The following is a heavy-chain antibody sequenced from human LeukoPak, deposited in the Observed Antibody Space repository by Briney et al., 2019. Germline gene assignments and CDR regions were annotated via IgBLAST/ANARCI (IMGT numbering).Heavy chain of an antibody. CDR2: INPNSGGT. CDR3: ARDLQVVPAAILYY. V-gene: IGHV1-2*02. J-gene: IGHJ4*02. CDR1: GYTFTGYY. D-gene: IGHD2-2*01. Sequence: ASVKVSCKASGYTFTGYYMHWVRQAPGQGLEWMGWINPNSGGTNYAQKFQGRVTMTRDTSISTAYMELSRLRPDDTAVYYCARDLQVVPAAILYYWGQGTLVTVSS.